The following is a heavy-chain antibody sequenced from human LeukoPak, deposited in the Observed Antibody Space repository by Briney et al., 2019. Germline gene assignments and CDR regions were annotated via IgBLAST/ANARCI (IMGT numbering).Heavy chain of an antibody. CDR1: GVSISSYY. D-gene: IGHD6-13*01. CDR3: ARDAYSSSEVGWFDP. CDR2: IYYTGST. V-gene: IGHV4-59*01. J-gene: IGHJ5*02. Sequence: PSETLSLTCIVSGVSISSYYWSWIRQPPGKGLEWIGYIYYTGSTNYNPSLKSRVTISVDTSKNQFSLKLSSVTAADMAVYYCARDAYSSSEVGWFDPWGQGTLVTVSS.